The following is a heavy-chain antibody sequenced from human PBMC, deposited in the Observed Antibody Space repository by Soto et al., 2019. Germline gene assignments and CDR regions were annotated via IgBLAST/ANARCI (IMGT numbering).Heavy chain of an antibody. CDR3: ARHGGLQYYYDSSGSFDY. V-gene: IGHV4-39*01. CDR2: IYYSGST. CDR1: GGSISSSSYY. Sequence: SETLSLTCTVSGGSISSSSYYWGWIRQPPGKGLEWIGSIYYSGSTYYNPSLKSRVTISVDTSKNQFSLKLSSVTAADTAVYYCARHGGLQYYYDSSGSFDYWGQGTLVTVSS. D-gene: IGHD3-22*01. J-gene: IGHJ4*02.